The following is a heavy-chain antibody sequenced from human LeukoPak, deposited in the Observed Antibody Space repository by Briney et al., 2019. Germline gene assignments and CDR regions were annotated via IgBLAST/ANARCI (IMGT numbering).Heavy chain of an antibody. CDR2: IIPIFGTA. CDR1: VGTFSIYA. V-gene: IGHV1-69*06. CDR3: ARGPRLTYYYDSSGYYLDY. D-gene: IGHD3-22*01. Sequence: SVTVSFKASVGTFSIYAISWVRQAPGQGLEWMGRIIPIFGTANYAQKFQGRVTITADKSTSTAYMELSSLRSEDTAVYYCARGPRLTYYYDSSGYYLDYWGQGTLVTVSS. J-gene: IGHJ4*02.